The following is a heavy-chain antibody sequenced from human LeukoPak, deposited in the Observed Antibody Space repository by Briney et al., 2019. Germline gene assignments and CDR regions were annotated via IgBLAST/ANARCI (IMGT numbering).Heavy chain of an antibody. CDR1: GGSISSYY. V-gene: IGHV4-59*01. D-gene: IGHD3-22*01. CDR3: ARDRYYDSSGFNWDAFDI. CDR2: IYSSGST. J-gene: IGHJ3*02. Sequence: SETLSLTCTVSGGSISSYYWSWIRQPPGKGLEWIGYIYSSGSTNYNPSLKSRVTISVDTSKNQFSLKLSSVTAADTAVYYCARDRYYDSSGFNWDAFDIWGQGTMVTVSS.